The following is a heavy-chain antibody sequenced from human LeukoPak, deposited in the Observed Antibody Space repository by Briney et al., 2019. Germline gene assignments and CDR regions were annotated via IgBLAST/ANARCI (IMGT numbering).Heavy chain of an antibody. V-gene: IGHV1-18*01. Sequence: ASVTVSCKASGYTFTAYGFSWVRQAPGQGLEWMGWISGYNGDTNYAQRLQGRVTMTTDTSTSTAYMELRSLRSDDTAVYYCARLGSPFDIILNTMDVWGQGTTVTVSS. CDR3: ARLGSPFDIILNTMDV. D-gene: IGHD3-9*01. J-gene: IGHJ6*02. CDR1: GYTFTAYG. CDR2: ISGYNGDT.